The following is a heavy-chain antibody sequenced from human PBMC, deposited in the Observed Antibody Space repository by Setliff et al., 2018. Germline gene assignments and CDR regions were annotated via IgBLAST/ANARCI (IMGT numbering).Heavy chain of an antibody. CDR2: ISSRSTTI. Sequence: GGSLRLSCAASGFAFNTYAMTWVRQAPGKGLEWIAYISSRSTTIKYAESVRGRFTVSRDNSKNTLFLQMSSLRADDTAVYHCAKDDQIRGHNLDYWGQGTLVTVSS. J-gene: IGHJ4*02. CDR1: GFAFNTYA. CDR3: AKDDQIRGHNLDY. D-gene: IGHD3-10*01. V-gene: IGHV3-48*01.